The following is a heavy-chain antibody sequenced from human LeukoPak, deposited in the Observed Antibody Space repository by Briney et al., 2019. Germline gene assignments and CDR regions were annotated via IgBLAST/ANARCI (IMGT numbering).Heavy chain of an antibody. D-gene: IGHD3-10*01. CDR3: AKDFYGSGSYYTYYFDY. J-gene: IGHJ4*02. V-gene: IGHV3-64*01. Sequence: GGSLRLSCAVSGFTFSRYAMHWVRQAPGKGLEYVSAISPNGVSTYYAHSVQGRFTISRDNSKNTLYLQMNSLRAEDTAVYYCAKDFYGSGSYYTYYFDYWGQGTLVTVSS. CDR1: GFTFSRYA. CDR2: ISPNGVST.